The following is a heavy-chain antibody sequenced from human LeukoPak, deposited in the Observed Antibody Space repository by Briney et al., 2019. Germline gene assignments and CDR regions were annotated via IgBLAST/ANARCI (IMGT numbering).Heavy chain of an antibody. V-gene: IGHV4-61*02. CDR2: IYTSGGT. J-gene: IGHJ1*01. Sequence: SQTLSLTCTVSGGAISSGGYFWSWIRQPAGKGLEWIGRIYTSGGTNYNPSLNSRVTVSIDTSTNQFSLRLTSVTAADTAVYYCATYCSHTSCHTGGGFQHWGQGTLVAVSS. CDR1: GGAISSGGYF. CDR3: ATYCSHTSCHTGGGFQH. D-gene: IGHD2-2*02.